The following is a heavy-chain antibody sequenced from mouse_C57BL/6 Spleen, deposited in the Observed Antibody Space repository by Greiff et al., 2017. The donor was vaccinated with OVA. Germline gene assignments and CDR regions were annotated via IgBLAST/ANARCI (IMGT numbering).Heavy chain of an antibody. CDR3: ARSPTGTKFAY. J-gene: IGHJ3*01. Sequence: QVQLQQSGAELVKPGASVKLSCKASGYTFTSYWMHWVKQRPGQGLEWIGMIHPNSGSTNYNEKFKSKATLTVGKSSSTAYMQLSSLTSEDSAVYYCARSPTGTKFAYWGQGTLVTVSA. CDR1: GYTFTSYW. V-gene: IGHV1-64*01. CDR2: IHPNSGST. D-gene: IGHD4-1*02.